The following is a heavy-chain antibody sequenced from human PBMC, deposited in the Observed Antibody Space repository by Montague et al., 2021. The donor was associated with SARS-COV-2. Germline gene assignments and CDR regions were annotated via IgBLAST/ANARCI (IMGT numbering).Heavy chain of an antibody. CDR2: IYYSGST. CDR1: GGSISSSSYY. J-gene: IGHJ5*02. D-gene: IGHD3-22*01. V-gene: IGHV4-39*01. Sequence: SETLSLTCTVSGGSISSSSYYWGWICQPPGKGLEWIGSIYYSGSTYYNPSLKSRVTISVDTSKNQFSLKLSSVTAADTAVHYCARQNSITMIVVVTGGYWFDPWGQGTLVTVSS. CDR3: ARQNSITMIVVVTGGYWFDP.